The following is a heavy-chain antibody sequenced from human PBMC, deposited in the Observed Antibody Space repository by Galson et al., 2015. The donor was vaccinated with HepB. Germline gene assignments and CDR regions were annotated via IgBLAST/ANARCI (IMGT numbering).Heavy chain of an antibody. Sequence: LSLTCTVSGGSISSSSYYWGWIRQPPGKGLEWIGSIYYSGSTYYNPSLKSRVTISVDTSKNQFSLKLSSVTAADTAVYYCAREGYGDYEFDYWGQGTLVTVSS. V-gene: IGHV4-39*07. CDR2: IYYSGST. J-gene: IGHJ4*02. CDR3: AREGYGDYEFDY. CDR1: GGSISSSSYY. D-gene: IGHD4-17*01.